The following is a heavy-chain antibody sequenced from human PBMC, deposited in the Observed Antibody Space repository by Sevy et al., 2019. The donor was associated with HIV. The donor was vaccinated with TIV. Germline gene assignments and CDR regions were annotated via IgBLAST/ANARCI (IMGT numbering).Heavy chain of an antibody. CDR1: GFTFSIYG. CDR3: AKASLAARRVYYYYGMDV. V-gene: IGHV3-30*18. D-gene: IGHD6-6*01. J-gene: IGHJ6*02. Sequence: GGSLRLSCAASGFTFSIYGMHWVRQAPGKGLEWVAVISYDGSNKYYADSVKGRFTISRDNSKNTLYLQMKSLRAEDTAVYYCAKASLAARRVYYYYGMDVWGQGTTVTVSS. CDR2: ISYDGSNK.